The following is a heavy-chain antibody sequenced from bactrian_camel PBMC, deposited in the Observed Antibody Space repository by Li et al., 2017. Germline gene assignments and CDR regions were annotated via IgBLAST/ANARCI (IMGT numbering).Heavy chain of an antibody. J-gene: IGHJ4*01. CDR3: AAATPPLPQGWALRPPAYKY. CDR2: IYSADGTT. V-gene: IGHV3S63*01. D-gene: IGHD5*01. CDR1: EISYC. Sequence: HVQLVESGGGSVQAGGSLRVSCVASEISYCMGWFRQAPGKEREGVASIYSADGTTNYADSVKGRFTISHDNAKNTLYLQMNSLKPEDTAMYYCAAATPPLPQGWALRPPAYKYWGQGTQVTVS.